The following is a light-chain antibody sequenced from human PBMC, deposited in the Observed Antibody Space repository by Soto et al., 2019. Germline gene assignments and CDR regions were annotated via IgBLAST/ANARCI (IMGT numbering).Light chain of an antibody. Sequence: QSVLTQPASVSGSPGQSITISCTGTSSDVGGYNYVSWYQQHPGKAPKLMIYEVSNRPSGVSNRFSGSKSGNTASLTISGLQAEDEADYYCSSYTYINSGYVFGTGTKVTVL. CDR2: EVS. J-gene: IGLJ1*01. V-gene: IGLV2-14*01. CDR1: SSDVGGYNY. CDR3: SSYTYINSGYV.